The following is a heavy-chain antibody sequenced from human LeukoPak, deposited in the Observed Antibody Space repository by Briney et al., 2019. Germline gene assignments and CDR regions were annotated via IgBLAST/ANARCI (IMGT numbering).Heavy chain of an antibody. J-gene: IGHJ4*02. V-gene: IGHV4-4*07. CDR1: GGSISSYY. CDR3: ATLTTVVTAYYFDY. Sequence: PSETLSLTCTISGGSISSYYWSWIRQPAGKGLEWIGRIYTSGSTDYNPSLKSRVTMSVDRSKNRFSLKLTSVTAADTAVYYCATLTTVVTAYYFDYWGQGTLVTVSS. D-gene: IGHD4-23*01. CDR2: IYTSGST.